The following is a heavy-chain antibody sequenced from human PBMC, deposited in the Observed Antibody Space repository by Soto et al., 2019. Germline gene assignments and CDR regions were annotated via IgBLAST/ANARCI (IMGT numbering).Heavy chain of an antibody. Sequence: GGSLRLSCAASGFTFNDYYMSWIRQAPGKGLEWVSYISSSGSTIYYADSVKGRFTISRDNAKNSLYLQMNSLRAEDTAVYYCARDLRGPGATQLRWFDPWGQGTLVTVYS. J-gene: IGHJ5*02. CDR2: ISSSGSTI. D-gene: IGHD1-26*01. CDR1: GFTFNDYY. CDR3: ARDLRGPGATQLRWFDP. V-gene: IGHV3-11*01.